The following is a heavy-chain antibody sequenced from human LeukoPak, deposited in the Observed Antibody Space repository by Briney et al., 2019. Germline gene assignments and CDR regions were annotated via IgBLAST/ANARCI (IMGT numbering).Heavy chain of an antibody. Sequence: ASVKVSCKASGYTFTGYYMHWVRQAPGQGLEWMGWINPNSGGTNYAQKFQGRVTMTRDTSISTAYMELSRLRSDDTAVYYCASHDYYDSSGYYSPMFDYWGQGTLVTVSS. J-gene: IGHJ4*02. V-gene: IGHV1-2*02. CDR2: INPNSGGT. D-gene: IGHD3-22*01. CDR1: GYTFTGYY. CDR3: ASHDYYDSSGYYSPMFDY.